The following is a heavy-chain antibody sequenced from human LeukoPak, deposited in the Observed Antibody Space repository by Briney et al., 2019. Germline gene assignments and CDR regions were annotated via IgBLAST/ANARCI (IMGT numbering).Heavy chain of an antibody. CDR3: ARGAYYYED. D-gene: IGHD3-22*01. CDR1: GFTFSSHS. Sequence: GGSLRLSCAASGFTFSSHSVNWVRQAPGKGLEWVSYISSSSSTIYYADSVKGRFTISRDNAKNSLYLQMNSLRAEDTAVYCCARGAYYYEDWGQGTLVTVSS. V-gene: IGHV3-48*01. J-gene: IGHJ4*02. CDR2: ISSSSSTI.